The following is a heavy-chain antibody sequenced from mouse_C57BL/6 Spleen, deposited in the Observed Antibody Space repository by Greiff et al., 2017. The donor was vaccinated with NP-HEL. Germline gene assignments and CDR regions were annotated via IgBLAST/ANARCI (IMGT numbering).Heavy chain of an antibody. CDR2: IYPGDGDT. CDR3: ARSGYDPYAMDY. J-gene: IGHJ4*01. Sequence: QVQLQQPGPELVKPGASVKMSCKASGYAFTSSWMNWVKQRPGQGLEWIGRIYPGDGDTNYNGKFKGKATLTVDKSSSTAYMQLSSLTSEDYAVYYCARSGYDPYAMDYWGQGTSVTVSS. CDR1: GYAFTSSW. D-gene: IGHD2-2*01. V-gene: IGHV1-82*01.